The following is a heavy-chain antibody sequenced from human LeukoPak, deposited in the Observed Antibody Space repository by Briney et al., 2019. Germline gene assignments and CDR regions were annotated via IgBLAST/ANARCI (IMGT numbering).Heavy chain of an antibody. CDR2: IGSSGTIR. D-gene: IGHD6-19*01. J-gene: IGHJ4*02. V-gene: IGHV3-48*03. CDR3: ALLAVASDFDY. CDR1: GFPFSIYE. Sequence: GGSLRLSCAVSGFPFSIYEVNWVRQAPGKGLEWVSNIGSSGTIRYYADSVKGRFSISRDNAKNSLYLQMNSLRVEDTGVYYCALLAVASDFDYWGQGALVTVSS.